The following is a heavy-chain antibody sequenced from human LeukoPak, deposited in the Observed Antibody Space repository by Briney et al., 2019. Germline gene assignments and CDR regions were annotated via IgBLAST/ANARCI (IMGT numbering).Heavy chain of an antibody. Sequence: PGGSLRLSCAASGFTFSSYAMHWVRQAPGKGLEWGAVISYDGSNKYYADSVKGRFTISRDNSKNTLYLQMNSLRAEDTAVYYCARGIYSFDYWGQGTLVTVSS. CDR3: ARGIYSFDY. J-gene: IGHJ4*02. V-gene: IGHV3-30*04. D-gene: IGHD2/OR15-2a*01. CDR1: GFTFSSYA. CDR2: ISYDGSNK.